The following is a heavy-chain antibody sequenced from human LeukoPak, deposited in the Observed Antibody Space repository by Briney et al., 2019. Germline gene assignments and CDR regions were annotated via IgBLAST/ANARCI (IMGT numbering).Heavy chain of an antibody. Sequence: SETLSLTCAVYGGSFSGYYWSWIRQPPGKGLEWIGEINHSGSTNYNPSLKSRVTISVDTSKNQFSLKLSSVTAADTAVYYCARGSHYCSSTSCQIIDYWGQGTLVTVSS. CDR2: INHSGST. J-gene: IGHJ4*02. V-gene: IGHV4-34*01. CDR3: ARGSHYCSSTSCQIIDY. CDR1: GGSFSGYY. D-gene: IGHD2-2*01.